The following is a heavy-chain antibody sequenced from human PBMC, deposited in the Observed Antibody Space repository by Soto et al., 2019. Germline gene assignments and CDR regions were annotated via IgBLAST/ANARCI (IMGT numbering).Heavy chain of an antibody. CDR1: GFTFSSYA. CDR2: ISGSGGST. Sequence: GGSLRLSCAASGFTFSSYAMSWVRQAPGKGLEWVSAISGSGGSTYYADSVKGRFTISRDNSKNTLYLQMNSLRAEDTAVYYCASGGEYSSSPYEYYYYYYYMDVWGKGTTVTVSS. V-gene: IGHV3-23*01. D-gene: IGHD6-6*01. CDR3: ASGGEYSSSPYEYYYYYYYMDV. J-gene: IGHJ6*03.